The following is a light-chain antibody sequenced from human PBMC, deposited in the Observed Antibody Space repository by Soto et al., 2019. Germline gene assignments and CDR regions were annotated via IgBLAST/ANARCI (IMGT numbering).Light chain of an antibody. J-gene: IGKJ5*01. CDR3: QQRNYWQVT. V-gene: IGKV3-15*01. CDR1: QSISSN. CDR2: GAS. Sequence: EIVLTQSPATLSVSPGESATLSCRASQSISSNLAWYQQKPGQSPRLLIYGASSRATGVPVRFSGSGSGTDFTLTISRLEPEDFAVYYCQQRNYWQVTFGQGTRLEIK.